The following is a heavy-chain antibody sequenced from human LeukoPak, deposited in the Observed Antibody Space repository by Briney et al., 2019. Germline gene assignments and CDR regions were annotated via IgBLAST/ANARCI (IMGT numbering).Heavy chain of an antibody. CDR1: GFTFSSYG. J-gene: IGHJ4*02. D-gene: IGHD5-18*01. Sequence: GGSLRLSCAASGFTFSSYGMHWVRQAPGKGLEWVANIKKDGSEKYYVDSVKGRFTIPRDNAKKSLYLQMNSLRAEDTAVYYCARHLSGVTGYTYGRGIDYWGQGTLVTVSS. CDR2: IKKDGSEK. V-gene: IGHV3-7*01. CDR3: ARHLSGVTGYTYGRGIDY.